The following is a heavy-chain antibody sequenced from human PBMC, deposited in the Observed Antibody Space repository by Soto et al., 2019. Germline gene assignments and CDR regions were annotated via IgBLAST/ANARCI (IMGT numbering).Heavy chain of an antibody. CDR1: GGSISSSSYY. D-gene: IGHD6-13*01. CDR3: ARGSYSSSWSLKLSYFDY. J-gene: IGHJ4*02. V-gene: IGHV4-39*01. Sequence: SSETLSLTCTVSGGSISSSSYYWGWIRQAPGKGLEWIGRIYYSGSTNYNPSLKSRVTISVDTSKNQFSLKLSSVTAADTAVYYCARGSYSSSWSLKLSYFDYWGQGTLVTVSS. CDR2: IYYSGST.